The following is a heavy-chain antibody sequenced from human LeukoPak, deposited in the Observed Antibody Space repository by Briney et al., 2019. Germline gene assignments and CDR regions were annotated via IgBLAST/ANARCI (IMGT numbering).Heavy chain of an antibody. Sequence: SETLSLTCTVSGGSISSYYWSWIPQPPGKGLEWIGYIYYSGSTNYNPSLKSRVTISVDTSENQFSLKLSSVTAADTVVYYCARASYNDLYFDYWGQGTLVTVSS. J-gene: IGHJ4*02. D-gene: IGHD5-24*01. CDR3: ARASYNDLYFDY. V-gene: IGHV4-59*01. CDR2: IYYSGST. CDR1: GGSISSYY.